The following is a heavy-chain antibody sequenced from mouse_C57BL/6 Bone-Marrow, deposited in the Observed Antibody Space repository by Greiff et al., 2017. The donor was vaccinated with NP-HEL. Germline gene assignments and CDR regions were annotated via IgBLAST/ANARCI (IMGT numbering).Heavy chain of an antibody. D-gene: IGHD1-1*01. V-gene: IGHV1-9*01. CDR3: ARQITAVVDTYWYCDV. J-gene: IGHJ1*03. Sequence: QVQLQQSGAELMKPGASVKLSCKATGYTFTGYWIEWVKQRPGHGLEWIGEILPGSGSTNYNEKFKGKATFTADTSSNTAYMQLSSLTTEDSAIYDCARQITAVVDTYWYCDVWGTGTTVTVSS. CDR1: GYTFTGYW. CDR2: ILPGSGST.